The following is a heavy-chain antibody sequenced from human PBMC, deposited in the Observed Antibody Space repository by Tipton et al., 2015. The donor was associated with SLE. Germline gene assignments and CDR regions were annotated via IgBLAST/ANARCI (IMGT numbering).Heavy chain of an antibody. CDR1: GASITSGDYS. CDR3: ARGWSSSSFDY. J-gene: IGHJ4*02. CDR2: IHPSGTT. D-gene: IGHD6-6*01. V-gene: IGHV4-61*02. Sequence: TLSLTCTVSGASITSGDYSWTWIRQPAGKGLEWIGRIHPSGTTSYNPSLTSRLTISVDTSKNQFSLNLRSVTAADTAVYYCARGWSSSSFDYWGQGTLVTVSS.